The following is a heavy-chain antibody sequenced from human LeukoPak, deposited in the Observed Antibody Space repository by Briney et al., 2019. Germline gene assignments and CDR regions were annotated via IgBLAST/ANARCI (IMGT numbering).Heavy chain of an antibody. V-gene: IGHV3-21*01. Sequence: GGSLRLSCAASGFTFSSYSMNWVRQAPGKGLEWVSSISSSSSYIYYADSVKGRFTISRDNAKNSLYLQMNSLRAEDTAVYHCARVGSGWYLDYCGQGTLVTVSS. J-gene: IGHJ4*02. CDR3: ARVGSGWYLDY. CDR2: ISSSSSYI. CDR1: GFTFSSYS. D-gene: IGHD6-19*01.